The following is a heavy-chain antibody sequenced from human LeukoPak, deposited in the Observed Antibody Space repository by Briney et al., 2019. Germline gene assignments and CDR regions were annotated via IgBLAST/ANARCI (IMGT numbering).Heavy chain of an antibody. Sequence: PGGSLRLSCAASGFTFSSCGMHWVRQAPGKGLEWVAVIWYDGSNKYYADSVKGRFTISRDNSKNTLYLQMNSLRAEDTAMYYCARDLGASYFDYWGQGTLVTVSS. D-gene: IGHD1-26*01. J-gene: IGHJ4*02. CDR1: GFTFSSCG. CDR3: ARDLGASYFDY. CDR2: IWYDGSNK. V-gene: IGHV3-33*01.